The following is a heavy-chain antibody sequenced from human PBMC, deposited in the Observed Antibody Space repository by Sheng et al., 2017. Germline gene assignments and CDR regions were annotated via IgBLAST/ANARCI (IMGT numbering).Heavy chain of an antibody. CDR2: ISSSGSSI. D-gene: IGHD2-15*01. V-gene: IGHV3-48*03. Sequence: EVQLVESGGGLVQPGGSLRLSCSASGFTFSSYEMNWVRQAPGKGLEWVSYISSSGSSIFYADSVKGRFTISRDNAKNSLFLQMNSLRAEDTAVYYCAREGCSGGTCYNWGQGTLVTVSS. CDR3: AREGCSGGTCYN. J-gene: IGHJ4*02. CDR1: GFTFSSYE.